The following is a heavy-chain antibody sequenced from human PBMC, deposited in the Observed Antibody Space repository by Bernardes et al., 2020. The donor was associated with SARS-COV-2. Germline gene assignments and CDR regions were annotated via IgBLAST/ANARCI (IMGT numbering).Heavy chain of an antibody. D-gene: IGHD6-13*01. CDR1: GFSLSTSGVG. CDR3: ARHSSSWYYFDY. CDR2: IYWDGDK. Sequence: SGPTLVKPTQTLTLTCTFSGFSLSTSGVGVAWIRQPPGEALEWLALIYWDGDKGYSPTLKSRLTITKDASKNQVVLTMTNMDPVDTATYYCARHSSSWYYFDYWGQGTLVTVSS. J-gene: IGHJ4*02. V-gene: IGHV2-5*02.